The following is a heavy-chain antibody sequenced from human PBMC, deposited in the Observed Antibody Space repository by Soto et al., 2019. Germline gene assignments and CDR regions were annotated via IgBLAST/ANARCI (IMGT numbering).Heavy chain of an antibody. CDR2: IYYSGST. J-gene: IGHJ3*02. D-gene: IGHD1-1*01. CDR3: AKHVATTAFDI. Sequence: QVQLQESGPGLVKHSETLSLTYTVSGGSISSYYWSWIRQPPGKGLEWIGYIYYSGSTKCNPSLKSRVTISVDTSKNQFSLKLSSVTAADTAVYYCAKHVATTAFDIWGQGTMVTVSS. V-gene: IGHV4-59*08. CDR1: GGSISSYY.